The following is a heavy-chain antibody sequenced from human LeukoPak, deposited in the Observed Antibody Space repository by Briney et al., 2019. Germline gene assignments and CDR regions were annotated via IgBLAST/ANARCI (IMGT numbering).Heavy chain of an antibody. Sequence: SVKVSCKASGGTFSSYAISWVRQAPGQGLEWMGGIIPIFGTANYAQKFQGRVTITADESTSTAYMELSSLRSEDTAVYYCARLTGTTPVGAFNIWGQGTMVTVSS. CDR1: GGTFSSYA. V-gene: IGHV1-69*13. J-gene: IGHJ3*02. D-gene: IGHD1-7*01. CDR3: ARLTGTTPVGAFNI. CDR2: IIPIFGTA.